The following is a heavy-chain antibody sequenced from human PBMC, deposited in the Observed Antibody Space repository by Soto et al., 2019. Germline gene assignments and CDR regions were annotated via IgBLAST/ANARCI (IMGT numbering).Heavy chain of an antibody. V-gene: IGHV6-1*01. D-gene: IGHD6-19*01. CDR1: GDSVSSNSAA. Sequence: SQTLSLTCAISGDSVSSNSAAWNWIRQSPSRGLEWVGRTYFRSKWHYGYAVSVRSRITIKPDTSKNQFSLQLNSVTPEDTAVYYCARSDQWLATWGQGTLVTVSS. J-gene: IGHJ5*02. CDR2: TYFRSKWHY. CDR3: ARSDQWLAT.